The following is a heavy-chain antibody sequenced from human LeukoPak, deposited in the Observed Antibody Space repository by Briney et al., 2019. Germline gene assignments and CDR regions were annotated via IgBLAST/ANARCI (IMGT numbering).Heavy chain of an antibody. V-gene: IGHV4-38-2*01. CDR3: ARSAEYFDY. CDR1: GYSISSGYY. Sequence: PSETLSLTCAVSGYSISSGYYWGWTRQPPGQGLEWIGSIYHSGSTYYNPSLKSRVTISVDTSKNQFSLKLSSVTAADTAVYYCARSAEYFDYWGQGTLVTVSS. CDR2: IYHSGST. J-gene: IGHJ4*02.